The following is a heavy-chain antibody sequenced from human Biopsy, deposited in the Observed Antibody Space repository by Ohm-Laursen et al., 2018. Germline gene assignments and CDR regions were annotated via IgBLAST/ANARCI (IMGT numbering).Heavy chain of an antibody. V-gene: IGHV4-59*01. Sequence: SETLSLTCTVSGGSIKSYYWNWIRQSPGKGLEWFGIIYYSGNTKYNPSPKSRVTISVDTFRNQFSLKLSSVTAADTAVYYCARVRVWADSEGAFDPWGQGTMVTVSS. CDR3: ARVRVWADSEGAFDP. CDR1: GGSIKSYY. J-gene: IGHJ3*01. D-gene: IGHD1-26*01. CDR2: IYYSGNT.